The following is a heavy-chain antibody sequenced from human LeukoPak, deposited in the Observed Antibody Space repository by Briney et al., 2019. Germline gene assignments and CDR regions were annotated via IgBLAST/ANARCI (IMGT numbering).Heavy chain of an antibody. V-gene: IGHV6-1*01. D-gene: IGHD2-2*01. CDR3: ARRLTQYDCFDP. Sequence: SQTLSLNCAISGDSVSSNSVTWNWIGQSPSRGLEWLGRTYYRSTWYNDHAVSVRGRITVNPDTSKNQFSLHLNSVTPEDTAVYYCARRLTQYDCFDPWGQGILVTVSS. CDR1: GDSVSSNSVT. CDR2: TYYRSTWYN. J-gene: IGHJ5*02.